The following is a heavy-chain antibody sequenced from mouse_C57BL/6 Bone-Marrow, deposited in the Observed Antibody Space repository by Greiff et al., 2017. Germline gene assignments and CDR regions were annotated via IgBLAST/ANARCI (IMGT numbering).Heavy chain of an antibody. CDR2: ISSGGSYT. J-gene: IGHJ3*01. CDR1: GFTFSSYG. CDR3: ARQSYYGNPFAY. D-gene: IGHD2-1*01. V-gene: IGHV5-6*02. Sequence: EVKLVESGGDLVKPGGSLKLSCAASGFTFSSYGMSWVRQTPDKRLEWVATISSGGSYTYYPDSVKGRFTISRDNAKNTLYLQMSSLKSEDTAMYYCARQSYYGNPFAYWGQGTLVTVSA.